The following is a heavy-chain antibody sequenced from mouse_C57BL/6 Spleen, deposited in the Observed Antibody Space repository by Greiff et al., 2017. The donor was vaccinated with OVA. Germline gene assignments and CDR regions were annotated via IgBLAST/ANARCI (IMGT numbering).Heavy chain of an antibody. D-gene: IGHD2-4*01. J-gene: IGHJ4*01. CDR3: AHLYYDYDGDAMDC. V-gene: IGHV1-82*01. CDR1: GYAFSSSW. CDR2: IYPGDGDT. Sequence: QVQLQQSGPELVKPGASVKISCKASGYAFSSSWMNWVKQRPGKGLEWIGRIYPGDGDTNYNGKFKGKATLTADKSSSTAYMQLSSLTSEDSAVXFCAHLYYDYDGDAMDCWGHAPSVTVSS.